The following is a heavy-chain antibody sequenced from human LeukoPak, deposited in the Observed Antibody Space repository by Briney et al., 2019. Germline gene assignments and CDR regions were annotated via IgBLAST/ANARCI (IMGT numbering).Heavy chain of an antibody. J-gene: IGHJ4*02. D-gene: IGHD3-22*01. CDR1: GFSLYTSEVA. CDR2: IFWDDDK. V-gene: IGHV2-5*02. CDR3: AHSFPQIMGYHDSSGYYAQYSFDY. Sequence: SGPTLVKPAQTLTLTCTFSGFSLYTSEVAVAWIRQPPGKALEWLALIFWDDDKRYIPSLKSRLTIKKETSKNQVVLTLTNLTPADTGTYYCAHSFPQIMGYHDSSGYYAQYSFDYWGQGTLVAVSS.